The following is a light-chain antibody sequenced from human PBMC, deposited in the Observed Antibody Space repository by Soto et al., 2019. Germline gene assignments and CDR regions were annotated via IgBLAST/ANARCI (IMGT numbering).Light chain of an antibody. CDR3: QQYGISPPWT. V-gene: IGKV3-20*01. Sequence: EIVLTQSPGTLSLSPGERATLSCRASQSTSSTYLAWYQQKPGQAPRLLIYGASSRATGIPDRFSGSGSGTDFILTISRLEPEDFAVYYCQQYGISPPWTFGQGTKVEIK. CDR2: GAS. CDR1: QSTSSTY. J-gene: IGKJ1*01.